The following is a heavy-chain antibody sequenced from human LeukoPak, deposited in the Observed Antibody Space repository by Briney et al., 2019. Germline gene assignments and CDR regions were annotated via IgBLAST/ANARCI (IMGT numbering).Heavy chain of an antibody. J-gene: IGHJ4*02. D-gene: IGHD4-23*01. CDR1: AASITSYC. CDR2: IYYSGST. CDR3: ARHYGGGVYYFDY. V-gene: IGHV4-59*01. Sequence: PSETLSLTCTVSAASITSYCWSSIRQPPGKRLEWIGYIYYSGSTNYNPSLNSRVTISVDTSKNQFSLKLTSVTAAHTAVYYCARHYGGGVYYFDYWGQGTLVTVSP.